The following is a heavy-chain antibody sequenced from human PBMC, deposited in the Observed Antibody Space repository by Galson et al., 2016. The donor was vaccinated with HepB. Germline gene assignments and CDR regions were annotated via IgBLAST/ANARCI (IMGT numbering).Heavy chain of an antibody. CDR2: INHSGTI. CDR3: ARRTVVPTAGNWFDP. D-gene: IGHD2-2*01. Sequence: ETLSLTCAVYGGSFSDYYWSWIRQPPGKGLEWIGEINHSGTINYSPSLKSRVTISVDTSKNQFSPNLGSVTAADTAVYYCARRTVVPTAGNWFDPWGQGTLVTVSS. V-gene: IGHV4-34*01. CDR1: GGSFSDYY. J-gene: IGHJ5*02.